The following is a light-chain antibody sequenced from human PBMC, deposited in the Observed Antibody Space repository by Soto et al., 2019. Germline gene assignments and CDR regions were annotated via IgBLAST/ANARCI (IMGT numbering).Light chain of an antibody. CDR3: ASWDDRLGAVI. Sequence: QSVLTQPPSASGTPGQRVFISCSGSSSNIGGTNYAYWYQQLPGAAPKLLMHSNNLRPSGVPERISGSKSGTSASLAISGLRSEDEAGYYCASWDDRLGAVIFGGGTKVTVL. CDR2: SNN. CDR1: SSNIGGTNY. V-gene: IGLV1-47*02. J-gene: IGLJ2*01.